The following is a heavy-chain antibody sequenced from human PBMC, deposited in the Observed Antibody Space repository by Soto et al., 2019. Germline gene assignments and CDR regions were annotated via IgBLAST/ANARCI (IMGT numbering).Heavy chain of an antibody. D-gene: IGHD3-3*01. CDR1: GASVSSAGFP. CDR3: ARVTFLIVGSVFSTPFDF. CDR2: ISHSGTT. J-gene: IGHJ4*02. Sequence: SETLSLTCTVTGASVSSAGFPWSWIRQPPGKGLEWLGSISHSGTTTYYPSLKSRVNVSVDTSKNLFSLRLSSVTAADTAIYFCARVTFLIVGSVFSTPFDFWGQGTLVTVSS. V-gene: IGHV4-61*03.